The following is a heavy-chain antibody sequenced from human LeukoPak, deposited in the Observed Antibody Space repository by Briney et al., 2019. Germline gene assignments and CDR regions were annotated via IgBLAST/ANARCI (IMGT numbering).Heavy chain of an antibody. Sequence: SVKVSCKASGGTFSSYANSWVRQAPGQGLEWMGGIIPIFGTANYAQKFQGRVTITADESTSTAYMELSSLRSEDTAVYYCARETNYDYVWGSYRFGYFDYWGQGTLVTVSS. V-gene: IGHV1-69*13. CDR1: GGTFSSYA. CDR3: ARETNYDYVWGSYRFGYFDY. J-gene: IGHJ4*02. CDR2: IIPIFGTA. D-gene: IGHD3-16*02.